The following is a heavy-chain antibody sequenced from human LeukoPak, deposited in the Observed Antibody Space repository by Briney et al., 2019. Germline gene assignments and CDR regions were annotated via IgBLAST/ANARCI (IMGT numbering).Heavy chain of an antibody. J-gene: IGHJ5*02. CDR1: GGSISTYY. V-gene: IGHV4-4*07. Sequence: SETLSLTCSVSGGSISTYYWSWIRQSAGKGPEWIGRIYKSGSSNYNPSLKSRVSMSVDSSKNHFSPNLTSVTAEDTAVYYCARDECPLWSISCHRGFDPWGQGLLVTVSS. CDR3: ARDECPLWSISCHRGFDP. D-gene: IGHD2-2*02. CDR2: IYKSGSS.